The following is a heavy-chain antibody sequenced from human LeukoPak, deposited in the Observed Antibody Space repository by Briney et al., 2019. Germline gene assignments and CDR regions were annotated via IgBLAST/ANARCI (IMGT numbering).Heavy chain of an antibody. Sequence: GGSLRLSCAASGFTFINYWMTWVRQAPGKGLEWVANIKQDGSEKYYVDAVKGRFTISRDNAKNSLYLQMNSLRAEDTAVYYCARMVRSRIVVVPASQSFDYWGQGTLVTVSS. D-gene: IGHD2-2*01. J-gene: IGHJ4*02. CDR2: IKQDGSEK. V-gene: IGHV3-7*01. CDR1: GFTFINYW. CDR3: ARMVRSRIVVVPASQSFDY.